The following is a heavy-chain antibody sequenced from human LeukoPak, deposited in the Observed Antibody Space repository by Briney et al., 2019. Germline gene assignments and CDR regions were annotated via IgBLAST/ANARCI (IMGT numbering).Heavy chain of an antibody. CDR2: ISGSGGST. CDR1: GFTFDDYA. Sequence: GGSLRLSCAASGFTFDDYAMHWVRQAPGKGLEWVSAISGSGGSTYYADSVKGRFTISRDNSKNTLYLQMNSLRAEDTAVYYCAKDQRYYDYVWGSYRPDFFDYWGQGTLVTVSS. V-gene: IGHV3-23*01. D-gene: IGHD3-16*02. J-gene: IGHJ4*02. CDR3: AKDQRYYDYVWGSYRPDFFDY.